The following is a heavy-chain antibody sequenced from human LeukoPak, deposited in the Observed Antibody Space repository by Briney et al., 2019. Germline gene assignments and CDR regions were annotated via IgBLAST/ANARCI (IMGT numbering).Heavy chain of an antibody. CDR3: ARGHSGYDLGVSY. Sequence: GGSLRLSCAASGFTFSSYNMNWVRQAPGKGLEWVAYISYSSSYSYYIDSVKGRFIISRDNAKNSLYLQMNNLRVEDTAVYYCARGHSGYDLGVSYWGQGTLVTVSS. V-gene: IGHV3-21*06. J-gene: IGHJ4*02. CDR2: ISYSSSYS. D-gene: IGHD5-12*01. CDR1: GFTFSSYN.